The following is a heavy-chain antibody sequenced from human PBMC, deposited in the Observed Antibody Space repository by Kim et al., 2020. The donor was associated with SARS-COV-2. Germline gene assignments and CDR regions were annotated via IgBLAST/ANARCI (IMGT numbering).Heavy chain of an antibody. Sequence: GGSLRLSCAASGFTFSSYWMSWFRQAPGKGLEWVANIKQDGSEKYYVDSVKGRFTISRDNAKNSLYLQMNSLRAEDTAVYYCARAKRYYYDSSAQNSPPYDYWGQGTLVTVSS. V-gene: IGHV3-7*03. D-gene: IGHD3-22*01. J-gene: IGHJ4*02. CDR2: IKQDGSEK. CDR3: ARAKRYYYDSSAQNSPPYDY. CDR1: GFTFSSYW.